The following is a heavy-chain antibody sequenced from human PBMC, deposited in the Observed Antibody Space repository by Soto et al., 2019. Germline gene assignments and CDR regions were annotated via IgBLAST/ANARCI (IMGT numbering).Heavy chain of an antibody. CDR3: ARGNGDGVVIMGYYYYGMDV. J-gene: IGHJ6*02. V-gene: IGHV1-69*01. D-gene: IGHD3-3*01. Sequence: QVQLVQSEAEVKKPGSSVKVSCKASGGTFSSYAISWVRQAPGQGLEWMGGIIPIFGTANYAQKFQGRVTITADETTSTAYMELSSLRSGATAVYYCARGNGDGVVIMGYYYYGMDVGGQGTTVTVSS. CDR2: IIPIFGTA. CDR1: GGTFSSYA.